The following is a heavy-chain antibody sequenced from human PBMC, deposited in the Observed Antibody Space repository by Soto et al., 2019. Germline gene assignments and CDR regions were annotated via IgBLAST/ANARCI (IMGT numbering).Heavy chain of an antibody. CDR1: GGTFSSYA. CDR3: GGDGGRSGWDGG. V-gene: IGHV1-69*06. J-gene: IGHJ4*02. D-gene: IGHD6-19*01. CDR2: IIPIFGTA. Sequence: QVQLVQSGAEVKKPGSSVKVSCKASGGTFSSYAISWVRQAPGQGLEWMGGIIPIFGTANYAQKFQGRVTITADKPTSTAYMERGSLRSEDRALYYCGGDGGRSGWDGGWGQGTLVTVSS.